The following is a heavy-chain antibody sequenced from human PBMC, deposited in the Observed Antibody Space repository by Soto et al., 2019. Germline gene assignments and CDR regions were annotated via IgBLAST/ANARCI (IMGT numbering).Heavy chain of an antibody. D-gene: IGHD1-26*01. CDR2: IGTSGSSI. CDR1: GFSFSSHN. Sequence: GSLTLSCAASGFSFSSHNKNWVRQAPGKGLEWISYIGTSGSSIYYADSVKGRFTISRDNAKNSLYLQMNSLRAEDTALYYRARSGNYRLDCRGQGTLVTLSS. V-gene: IGHV3-48*01. CDR3: ARSGNYRLDC. J-gene: IGHJ4*02.